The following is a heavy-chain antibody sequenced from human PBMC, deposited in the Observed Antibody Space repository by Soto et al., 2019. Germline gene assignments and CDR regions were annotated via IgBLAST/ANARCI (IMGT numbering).Heavy chain of an antibody. CDR2: ISSSSSTI. V-gene: IGHV3-48*02. CDR1: GFTFSSYS. Sequence: GGSLRLSCAASGFTFSSYSMNWVRQAPGKGLEWVSYISSSSSTIYYADSVKGRFTISRDNAKNSLYLQMNSLRDEDTAVYYCAREDIVVVPAAPPGGMDVWCQGTTVTVSS. D-gene: IGHD2-2*01. J-gene: IGHJ6*02. CDR3: AREDIVVVPAAPPGGMDV.